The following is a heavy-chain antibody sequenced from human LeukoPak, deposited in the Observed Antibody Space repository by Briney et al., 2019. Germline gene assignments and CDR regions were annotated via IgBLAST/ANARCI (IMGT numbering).Heavy chain of an antibody. CDR2: INHNGNVN. CDR1: GFTFSSYA. J-gene: IGHJ6*02. D-gene: IGHD3-16*01. Sequence: GGSLRLSCAASGFTFSSYAMSWVRQAPGKGLEWVASINHNGNVNYYVDSVKGRFTISSDNAKNSLYLQMSNLRAEDTAVYFCARGGGLDVWGQGATVTVSS. V-gene: IGHV3-7*03. CDR3: ARGGGLDV.